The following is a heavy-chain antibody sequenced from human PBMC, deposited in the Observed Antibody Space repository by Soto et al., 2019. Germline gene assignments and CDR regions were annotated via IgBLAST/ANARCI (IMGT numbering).Heavy chain of an antibody. D-gene: IGHD3-22*01. CDR1: GGTFNIYS. Sequence: QVQLVQSGADVKKPGSSVKVSCKASGGTFNIYSISWGRQAPGQGLEWMGGIIPLFGTAYYAQEFQGRVTITADESTSTAYMELSSLRSEDTAVYFCARGASTHYYDSSGYYKGPLDYWGQGTLVTVSS. J-gene: IGHJ4*02. CDR3: ARGASTHYYDSSGYYKGPLDY. V-gene: IGHV1-69*01. CDR2: IIPLFGTA.